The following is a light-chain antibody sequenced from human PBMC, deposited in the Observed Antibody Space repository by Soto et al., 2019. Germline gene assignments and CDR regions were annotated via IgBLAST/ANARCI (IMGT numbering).Light chain of an antibody. CDR2: DAS. V-gene: IGKV3-11*01. CDR3: QQRSNWPRGS. Sequence: EIVLTQSPATLSLSPGERATLSCRASLSVSSYLAWYQQKPGQAPRLLIYDASKRPPGTPARFSGSGSGTDFTLTISSLEPEDFAVYYCQQRSNWPRGSLGPGTKVDIK. CDR1: LSVSSY. J-gene: IGKJ3*01.